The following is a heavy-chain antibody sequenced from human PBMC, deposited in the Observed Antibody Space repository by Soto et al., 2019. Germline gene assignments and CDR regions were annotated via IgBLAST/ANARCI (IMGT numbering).Heavy chain of an antibody. V-gene: IGHV1-18*01. J-gene: IGHJ4*02. Sequence: ASVKVSCKASGYTFTSYGISWVRQAPGQGLEWMGWISAYNGNTNYAQKLQGRVTMTTDTSTSTAYMELRSLRSDDTAVYYCARDYYYDSSGYCLDYWGQGTLVTVSS. CDR1: GYTFTSYG. D-gene: IGHD3-22*01. CDR3: ARDYYYDSSGYCLDY. CDR2: ISAYNGNT.